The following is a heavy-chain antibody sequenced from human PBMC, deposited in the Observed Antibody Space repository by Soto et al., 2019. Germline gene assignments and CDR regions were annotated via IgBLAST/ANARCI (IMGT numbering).Heavy chain of an antibody. Sequence: SCKASGYTFSGYYMHWVRQAPGQGLEWVAVISYDGSNKYYADSVKGRFTISRDNSKNTLYLQMNSLRAEDTAVYYCAKDFQQLVRSYYFDYWGQGTLVTVSS. V-gene: IGHV3-30*16. J-gene: IGHJ4*02. CDR3: AKDFQQLVRSYYFDY. D-gene: IGHD6-13*01. CDR1: GYTFSGYY. CDR2: ISYDGSNK.